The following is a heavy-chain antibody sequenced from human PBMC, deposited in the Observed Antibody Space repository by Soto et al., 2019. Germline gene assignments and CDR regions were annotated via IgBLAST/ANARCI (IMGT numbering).Heavy chain of an antibody. Sequence: QITLQESGPTLVQPTQTLTLTCTFSGFSFTTAGVAVGWIRQTPGGALEWLTLIYYNDDRRFSPSLKTRLTITGDTSKHQVVLSLTNVDPGDTATYFCAHSDGCYDIIYFDFWGQGIPVTVSS. J-gene: IGHJ4*02. CDR3: AHSDGCYDIIYFDF. D-gene: IGHD3-9*01. CDR1: GFSFTTAGVA. V-gene: IGHV2-5*01. CDR2: IYYNDDR.